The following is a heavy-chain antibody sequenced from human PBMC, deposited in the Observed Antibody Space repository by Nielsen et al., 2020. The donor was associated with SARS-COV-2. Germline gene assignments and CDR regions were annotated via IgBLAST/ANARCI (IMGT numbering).Heavy chain of an antibody. J-gene: IGHJ4*02. CDR3: AREPGTGDLDQ. CDR2: IIPILGLT. CDR1: GYSFTGYY. D-gene: IGHD3/OR15-3a*01. V-gene: IGHV1-69*04. Sequence: SVKVSCKASGYSFTGYYIHWVRQAPGQGLEWMGRIIPILGLTNYAQRFQGRITITADKSTSTAYMELSSLRSEDTAVYYCAREPGTGDLDQWGQGTLVTVSS.